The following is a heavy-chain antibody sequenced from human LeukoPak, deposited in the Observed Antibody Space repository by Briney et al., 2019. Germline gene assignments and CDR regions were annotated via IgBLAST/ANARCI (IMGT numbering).Heavy chain of an antibody. D-gene: IGHD3-3*01. Sequence: SETLSLTCTVSGGSINSYYWSWIRQPPGKGLEWIGYIYYSGSTNYNPSLKSRVTISVDTSKNQFSLKLSSVTAADTAVYYCARGRYDFWSGYYTAYYGMDVWGQGTTVTVSS. CDR3: ARGRYDFWSGYYTAYYGMDV. V-gene: IGHV4-59*01. CDR1: GGSINSYY. J-gene: IGHJ6*02. CDR2: IYYSGST.